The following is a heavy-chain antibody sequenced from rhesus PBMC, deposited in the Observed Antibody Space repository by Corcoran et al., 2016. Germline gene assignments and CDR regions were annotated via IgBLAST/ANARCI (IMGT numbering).Heavy chain of an antibody. CDR3: ARLPAQYGLDS. V-gene: IGHV4-122*02. Sequence: QVQLQESGPGLVKPSETLSLTCAVSGGSISSSYYYWSWIRQAPGKGLEWIGYISYRGSTIYNPSLKSRVTISRDTSKNQFSLKLSSVTAADTAVYYCARLPAQYGLDSWGQGVVVTVSS. CDR1: GGSISSSYYY. J-gene: IGHJ6*01. CDR2: ISYRGST. D-gene: IGHD1-1*01.